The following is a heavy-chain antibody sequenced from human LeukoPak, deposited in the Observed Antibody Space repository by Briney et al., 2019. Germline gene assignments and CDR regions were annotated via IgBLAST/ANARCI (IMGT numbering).Heavy chain of an antibody. CDR1: GGTFSSYA. V-gene: IGHV1-69*01. J-gene: IGHJ4*02. Sequence: SVKVSCKASGGTFSSYAISWVRQAPGQGLEWMGGIIPIFGTANYAQKFQGRVTITADESTSTAYMELSSLRSEDTAVCYCARGSLRYCSGGSCHYFDYWGQGTLVTVSS. CDR3: ARGSLRYCSGGSCHYFDY. CDR2: IIPIFGTA. D-gene: IGHD2-15*01.